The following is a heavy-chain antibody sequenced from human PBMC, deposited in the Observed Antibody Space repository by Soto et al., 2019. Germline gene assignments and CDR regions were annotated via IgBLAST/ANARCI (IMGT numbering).Heavy chain of an antibody. V-gene: IGHV4-30-4*08. CDR1: GGSIGSADSY. CDR2: IYYTGGT. D-gene: IGHD6-25*01. Sequence: ASETLSVICTVSGGSIGSADSYWSWIRRPPGKGLGWIGYIYYTGGTFYNPSLKSRLTISLETSSNQFSLTLTSVTATDTGIYYCARGGSGWAEYFQHWGQGTLVTVSS. CDR3: ARGGSGWAEYFQH. J-gene: IGHJ1*01.